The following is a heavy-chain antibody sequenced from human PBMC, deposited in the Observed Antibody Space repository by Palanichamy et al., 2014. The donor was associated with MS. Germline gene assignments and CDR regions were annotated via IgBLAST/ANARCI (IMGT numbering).Heavy chain of an antibody. V-gene: IGHV3-11*04. CDR1: GFTFSDYH. CDR2: IGGSGDPI. D-gene: IGHD2-15*01. Sequence: QVQLVESGGGLVKPGGSLRLSCAASGFTFSDYHMSWIRQAPGKGLEWVSHIGGSGDPIDYGDSVKGRFTISRDNAKKSLYLQMNSLRAEDTAVYYCARDWPGYCRGGRCSRYYHDSWGQGTLVTVAS. CDR3: ARDWPGYCRGGRCSRYYHDS. J-gene: IGHJ4*02.